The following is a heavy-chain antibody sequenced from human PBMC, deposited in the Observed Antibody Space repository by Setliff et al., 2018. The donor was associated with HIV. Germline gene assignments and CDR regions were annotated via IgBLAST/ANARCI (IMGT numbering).Heavy chain of an antibody. V-gene: IGHV4-61*09. Sequence: SETLSLTCTVSGGSMNSDSYSWTWLRQPAGKGPELIGHIYVGGSVVYNPSLASRVTISLVPSKNQFSLDLSSVTAADTAKYYCARARTIGVSAVFFDPWGQGTPVTSPQ. CDR1: GGSMNSDSYS. D-gene: IGHD3-3*01. CDR3: ARARTIGVSAVFFDP. CDR2: IYVGGSV. J-gene: IGHJ5*02.